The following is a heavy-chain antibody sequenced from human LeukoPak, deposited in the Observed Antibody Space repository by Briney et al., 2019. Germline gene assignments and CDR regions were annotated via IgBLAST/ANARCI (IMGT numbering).Heavy chain of an antibody. V-gene: IGHV4-59*08. J-gene: IGHJ4*02. CDR3: ARHTGGWGSFDY. CDR2: IYYSGST. Sequence: SESLSLTCTVSGESISGYYWSCIRQPPGKGLDWIAYIYYSGSTNYNPALKSRVTISVDTSKNQFSLKLSSVTAADTAVYYCARHTGGWGSFDYWGQGTLVTVSS. CDR1: GESISGYY. D-gene: IGHD7-27*01.